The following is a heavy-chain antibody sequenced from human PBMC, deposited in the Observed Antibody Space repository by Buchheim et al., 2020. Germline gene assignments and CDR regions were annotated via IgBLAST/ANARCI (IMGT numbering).Heavy chain of an antibody. CDR2: ISGSGGST. Sequence: EVQLLESGGGLVQPGGSLRLSCAASGFTFSSYAMSWVRQAPGKGLEWVSAISGSGGSTYYADSVKGRFTISRDNSKNTLYLQMNSLRAEDTAVYYCAKDLWRYDFWSGYYTGFVYYYGMDVWGQGTT. V-gene: IGHV3-23*01. J-gene: IGHJ6*02. D-gene: IGHD3-3*01. CDR3: AKDLWRYDFWSGYYTGFVYYYGMDV. CDR1: GFTFSSYA.